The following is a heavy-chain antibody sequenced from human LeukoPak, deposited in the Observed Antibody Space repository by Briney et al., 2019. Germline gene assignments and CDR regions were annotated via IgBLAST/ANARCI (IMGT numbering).Heavy chain of an antibody. CDR1: GFTFSSYS. D-gene: IGHD2-15*01. CDR2: ISSSSSYI. J-gene: IGHJ4*02. V-gene: IGHV3-21*01. CDR3: ATGRDCSGGSCYSVY. Sequence: GRTLRLSCAASGFTFSSYSMIWVRQAPGKGLEWVSSISSSSSYIYYADSVKGRFTISRDNAKNSLYLQMNSLRAEDTAVYYCATGRDCSGGSCYSVYWGQGTLVTVSS.